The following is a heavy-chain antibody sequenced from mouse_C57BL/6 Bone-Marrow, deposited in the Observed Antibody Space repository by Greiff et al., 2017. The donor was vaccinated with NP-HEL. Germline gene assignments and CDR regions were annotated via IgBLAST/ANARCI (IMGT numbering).Heavy chain of an antibody. CDR2: IYPRSGNT. CDR1: GYTFTSYG. Sequence: QVQLQQSGAELARPGASVKLSCKASGYTFTSYGISWVKQRTGQGLEWIGEIYPRSGNTYYNEKFKGKATLTADKSFSTAYMELRSLTSEDSAVYFCARRDYYPYFDYWGQGTTLTVSS. V-gene: IGHV1-81*01. CDR3: ARRDYYPYFDY. D-gene: IGHD1-1*01. J-gene: IGHJ2*01.